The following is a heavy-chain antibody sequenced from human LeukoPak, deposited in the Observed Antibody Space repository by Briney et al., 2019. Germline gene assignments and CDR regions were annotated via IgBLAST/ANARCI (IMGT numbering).Heavy chain of an antibody. D-gene: IGHD3-10*01. J-gene: IGHJ4*02. V-gene: IGHV3-11*04. CDR2: ISSSGRTI. CDR3: ARDDYYGSEMFDY. Sequence: PGGSLRLSCAASGFTFSDYYMTWIRQTPGKGLEWVSYISSSGRTIYYTDSVRGRFTISRDNAKNSLYLQMNSLRAEDTAVYYCARDDYYGSEMFDYWGQGTLVTVSS. CDR1: GFTFSDYY.